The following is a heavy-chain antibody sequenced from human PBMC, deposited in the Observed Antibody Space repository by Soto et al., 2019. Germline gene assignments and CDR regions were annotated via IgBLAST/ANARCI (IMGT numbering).Heavy chain of an antibody. Sequence: EVQLLESGGGLVQPGGSLKLSCEASGFTFSSYAMSWVRQAPGKGLEWVSTISGSVGSAYYAESVKGRFTIARDKSKNAQYPQATSLRAEDTAAYYCAKCSPRYSSGWKAYEFDYWGQGTLVTVSS. CDR1: GFTFSSYA. V-gene: IGHV3-23*01. J-gene: IGHJ4*02. CDR2: ISGSVGSA. CDR3: AKCSPRYSSGWKAYEFDY. D-gene: IGHD6-19*01.